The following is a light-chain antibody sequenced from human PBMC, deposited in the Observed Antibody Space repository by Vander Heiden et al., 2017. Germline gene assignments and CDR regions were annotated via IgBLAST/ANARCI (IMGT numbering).Light chain of an antibody. V-gene: IGKV3-20*01. Sequence: VLTPSPGTLSLSPGERATLSCRASQSVSNSYLAWYQQRRGQPPRLLIYGASSRATGIPDRFSGSGSGTDFALTISRLEPEDFAVYYCQFYETSLLTFGGGTKVEIK. CDR1: QSVSNSY. J-gene: IGKJ4*01. CDR3: QFYETSLLT. CDR2: GAS.